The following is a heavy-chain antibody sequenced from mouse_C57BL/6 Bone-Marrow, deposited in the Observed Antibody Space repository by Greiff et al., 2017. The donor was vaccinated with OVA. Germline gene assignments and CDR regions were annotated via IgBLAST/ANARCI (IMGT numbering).Heavy chain of an antibody. CDR2: ISSGSSTI. V-gene: IGHV5-17*01. CDR1: GFTFSDYG. Sequence: DVMLVESGGGLVKPGGSLKLSCAASGFTFSDYGMHWVRQAPEKGLEWVAYISSGSSTIYYADTVKGRFTISRDNAKNTLFLQMTSLRSEDTAMYYCARRWPFAYWGQGTLVTVSA. D-gene: IGHD2-3*01. CDR3: ARRWPFAY. J-gene: IGHJ3*01.